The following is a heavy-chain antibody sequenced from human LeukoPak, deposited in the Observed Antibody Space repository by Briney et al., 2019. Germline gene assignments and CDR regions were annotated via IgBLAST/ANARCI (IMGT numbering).Heavy chain of an antibody. V-gene: IGHV3-21*01. CDR1: GFTFSSYS. Sequence: GGSLRLSCAASGFTFSSYSMNWVRQAPGKGLEWVPSISSSSSYIYYADSVKGRFTISRDDAKNSLYLQMNSLRAEDTAVYYCARDSAYCSGGSCYPGWFDPWGQGTLVTVSS. D-gene: IGHD2-15*01. CDR2: ISSSSSYI. CDR3: ARDSAYCSGGSCYPGWFDP. J-gene: IGHJ5*02.